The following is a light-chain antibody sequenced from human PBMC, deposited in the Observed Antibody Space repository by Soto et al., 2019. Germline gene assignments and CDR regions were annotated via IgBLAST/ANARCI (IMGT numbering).Light chain of an antibody. V-gene: IGKV3-20*01. J-gene: IGKJ1*01. CDR2: GAS. Sequence: EIVMTQSPATLSVSPGESATLSCRASQSVSSNLAWYQQKPGQAPRLLIYGASSRATGIPVRFSGSGSGTDFTLTISRLEAEDFAVYYCQQYGSSGTFGQGTKVDIK. CDR3: QQYGSSGT. CDR1: QSVSSN.